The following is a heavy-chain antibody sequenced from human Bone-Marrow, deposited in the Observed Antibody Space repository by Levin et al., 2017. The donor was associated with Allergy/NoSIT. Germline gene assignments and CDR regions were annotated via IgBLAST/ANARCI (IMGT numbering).Heavy chain of an antibody. V-gene: IGHV4-4*07. J-gene: IGHJ4*02. CDR3: ARHSGDYYDTSAYDPTPFDY. CDR2: IYHSGST. Sequence: SETLSLTCTVSGGSLRMFYWSWIRQSAEKGLEWVGRIYHSGSTKFNPSLRSRVAMSVDRSRSQFSLRLTSVTAAATAVYYCARHSGDYYDTSAYDPTPFDYWGQGIPVIVSS. CDR1: GGSLRMFY. D-gene: IGHD3-22*01.